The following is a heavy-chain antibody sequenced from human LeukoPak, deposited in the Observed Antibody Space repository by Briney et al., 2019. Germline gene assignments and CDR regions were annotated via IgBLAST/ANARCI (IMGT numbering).Heavy chain of an antibody. CDR2: IRAYNGNT. Sequence: EASVKVSCKPSGYTFTSYGIIWVRQAPGQGLEWMGWIRAYNGNTNYAQKLQGRVTMTTDTSTSTAYMELRSLRSDDTAVYYCARVWLGVTYAFDIWGQGTMVTVSS. CDR3: ARVWLGVTYAFDI. D-gene: IGHD6-19*01. J-gene: IGHJ3*02. CDR1: GYTFTSYG. V-gene: IGHV1-18*01.